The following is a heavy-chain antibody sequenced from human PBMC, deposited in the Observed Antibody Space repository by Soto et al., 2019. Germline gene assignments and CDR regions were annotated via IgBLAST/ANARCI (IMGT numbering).Heavy chain of an antibody. D-gene: IGHD6-13*01. V-gene: IGHV1-3*01. Sequence: ASVKVSCKASGYSFGNYAVHWVRQAPGQGLEWMGWINAGNGNRIYSQKFQGRVTITRDTSASTAYIDLSSLTSEDTAVYYCASSSSWGWADYFYGLDVWGQGTTVTVS. CDR3: ASSSSWGWADYFYGLDV. CDR1: GYSFGNYA. J-gene: IGHJ6*02. CDR2: INAGNGNR.